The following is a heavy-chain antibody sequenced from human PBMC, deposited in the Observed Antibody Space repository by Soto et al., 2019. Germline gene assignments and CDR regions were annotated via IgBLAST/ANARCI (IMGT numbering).Heavy chain of an antibody. J-gene: IGHJ4*02. V-gene: IGHV6-1*01. CDR1: GDSVSSNSGA. CDR2: TYYRSKWYN. CDR3: ASAIAAASFLFDY. D-gene: IGHD6-13*01. Sequence: SQTLSLTCAISGDSVSSNSGAWNWIRQSPSRGLEWLGRTYYRSKWYNDYAASVKSRITINPDTSKNQFSLHLNSVTPEDTAVYYWASAIAAASFLFDYWGKGTLVTVSS.